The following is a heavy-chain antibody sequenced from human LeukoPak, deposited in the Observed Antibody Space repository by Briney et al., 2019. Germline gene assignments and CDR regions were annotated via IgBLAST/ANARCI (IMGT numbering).Heavy chain of an antibody. D-gene: IGHD3-22*01. CDR1: GSSISSGYY. J-gene: IGHJ4*02. Sequence: SETLSLTCAVSGSSISSGYYWGWVRQPPGKGLEWIGSISHSGSTYYNPSLKSRVTISVDTSKNRFSLKLSSVTAADTAVYYCARHTYDSSGYYYVDYWGQGTLVTVSS. V-gene: IGHV4-38-2*01. CDR3: ARHTYDSSGYYYVDY. CDR2: ISHSGST.